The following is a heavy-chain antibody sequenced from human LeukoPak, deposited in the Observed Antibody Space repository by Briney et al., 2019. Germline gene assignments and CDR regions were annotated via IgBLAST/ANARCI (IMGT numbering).Heavy chain of an antibody. D-gene: IGHD3-10*01. V-gene: IGHV4-39*07. CDR2: IYYSGST. CDR1: GGSISSSSYY. Sequence: PSETLSLTCTVSGGSISSSSYYWGWIRQPPGKGLEWIGSIYYSGSTYYNPSLKSRVTISVDTSKSQFSLNLRSVTAADTAVYYARFGSRIQTGASFGFDSWGQGILVLVSS. CDR3: RFGSRIQTGASFGFDS. J-gene: IGHJ4*02.